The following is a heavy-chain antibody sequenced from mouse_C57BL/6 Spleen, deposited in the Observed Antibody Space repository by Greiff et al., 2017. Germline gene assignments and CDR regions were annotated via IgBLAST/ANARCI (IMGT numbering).Heavy chain of an antibody. D-gene: IGHD4-1*01. Sequence: QVQLKQSGPELVKPGASVKISCKASGYAFSSSWMNWVKQRPGKGLDWIGRIYPGDGDTNDNGKVKGKATLTADKSSSTAYMQLSSLTSEDSSVYFCARDWYYAMDYWGQGTSVTVSS. V-gene: IGHV1-82*01. CDR3: ARDWYYAMDY. J-gene: IGHJ4*01. CDR1: GYAFSSSW. CDR2: IYPGDGDT.